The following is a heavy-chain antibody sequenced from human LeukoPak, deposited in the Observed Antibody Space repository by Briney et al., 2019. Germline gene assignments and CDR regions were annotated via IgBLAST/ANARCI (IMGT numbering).Heavy chain of an antibody. J-gene: IGHJ4*02. CDR1: GFTFSSYA. Sequence: GGSLRLSCAASGFTFSSYAMSWVRQAPGKGLEWVSTISGSGGSTYYADSVKGRFTISRDNSKNTLYLQMNSLRAEDTAVYYCAKGDTMIVVVQYYWGQETRVTVSS. D-gene: IGHD3-22*01. CDR3: AKGDTMIVVVQYY. V-gene: IGHV3-23*01. CDR2: ISGSGGST.